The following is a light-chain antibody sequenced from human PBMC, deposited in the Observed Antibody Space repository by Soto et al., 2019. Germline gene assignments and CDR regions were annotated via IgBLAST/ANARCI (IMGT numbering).Light chain of an antibody. CDR1: SSDVGSGNV. J-gene: IGLJ1*01. Sequence: QSVLTQPASVSGSPGQSITISCTGTSSDVGSGNVVSWYQHYPGKAPQLIIYDGFKRPAGVSRRFSGSKSGNTASLTISGHQDEDEDEYYCCSHAGRNAYVFGTGTKVTVL. V-gene: IGLV2-23*01. CDR2: DGF. CDR3: CSHAGRNAYV.